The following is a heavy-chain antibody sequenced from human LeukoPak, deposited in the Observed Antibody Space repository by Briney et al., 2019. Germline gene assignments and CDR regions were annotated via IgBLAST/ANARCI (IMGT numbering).Heavy chain of an antibody. J-gene: IGHJ5*02. Sequence: RASVKVSCKASGYTFTSYDINWVRQATGQGLEWMGRMNPSSGNTGYAQKFQGRVTMTRNTSISTAYMELSSLRSEDTAVYYCARGPYSSSWYNWFDPWGQGTLVTVSS. V-gene: IGHV1-8*01. CDR2: MNPSSGNT. CDR1: GYTFTSYD. D-gene: IGHD6-13*01. CDR3: ARGPYSSSWYNWFDP.